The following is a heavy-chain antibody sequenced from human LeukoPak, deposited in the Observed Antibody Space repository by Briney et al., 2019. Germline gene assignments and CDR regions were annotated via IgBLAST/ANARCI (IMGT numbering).Heavy chain of an antibody. V-gene: IGHV3-11*05. Sequence: GGSLRLSCAASGFTFSDYYMSWIRQAPGKGLEWVAYITTSYADYAGAVKGRFTISRDNVKNSLYLQMNSLGVEDTAVYYCARGQWLVPPFFDYWGHGTLVTVSS. CDR2: ITTSYA. D-gene: IGHD6-19*01. J-gene: IGHJ4*01. CDR3: ARGQWLVPPFFDY. CDR1: GFTFSDYY.